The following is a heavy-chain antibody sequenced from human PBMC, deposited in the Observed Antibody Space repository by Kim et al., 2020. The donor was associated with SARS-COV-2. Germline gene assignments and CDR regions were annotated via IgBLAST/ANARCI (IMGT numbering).Heavy chain of an antibody. Sequence: SVKVSCKASGGTFSSYAISWVRQAPGQGLEWMGGIIPIFGTANYAQKFQGRVTITADESTSTAYMELSSLRSEDTAVYYCARDRRSPSIAVAPGVGAFDIWGQGTMVTVSS. V-gene: IGHV1-69*13. CDR1: GGTFSSYA. D-gene: IGHD6-19*01. J-gene: IGHJ3*02. CDR3: ARDRRSPSIAVAPGVGAFDI. CDR2: IIPIFGTA.